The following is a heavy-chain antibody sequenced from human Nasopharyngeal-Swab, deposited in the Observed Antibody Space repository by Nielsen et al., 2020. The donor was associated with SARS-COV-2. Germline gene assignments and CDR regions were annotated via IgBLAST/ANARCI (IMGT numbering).Heavy chain of an antibody. CDR1: GGSTSSGDYY. CDR2: IYYSGFT. J-gene: IGHJ3*02. Sequence: SETLSLTCTVSGGSTSSGDYYWTWVRQPPGKGLEWIGCIYYSGFTYYNPSLKSRVTISADTSQNQLSLNLISVTAADTAVYYCASLYYYDSSGYYSDAFDIWGQGTMVTVSS. V-gene: IGHV4-30-4*01. D-gene: IGHD3-22*01. CDR3: ASLYYYDSSGYYSDAFDI.